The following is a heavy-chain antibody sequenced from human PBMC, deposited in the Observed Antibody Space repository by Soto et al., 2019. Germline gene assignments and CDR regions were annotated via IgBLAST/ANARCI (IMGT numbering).Heavy chain of an antibody. CDR2: ISSSCSYI. CDR3: ARVPRGTPGGMDV. D-gene: IGHD1-1*01. V-gene: IGHV3-21*01. Sequence: PGGSLRLSCAASGFTFSNYAMSWVRQAPGKGLEWVSSISSSCSYIYYADSVKGRFTISRDNSKNTLYLQMNSLRAEDTAVYYCARVPRGTPGGMDVWGQGTTVTVSS. CDR1: GFTFSNYA. J-gene: IGHJ6*02.